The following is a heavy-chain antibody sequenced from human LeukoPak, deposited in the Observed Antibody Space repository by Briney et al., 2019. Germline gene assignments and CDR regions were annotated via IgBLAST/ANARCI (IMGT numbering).Heavy chain of an antibody. D-gene: IGHD2-21*02. CDR2: IYYRGST. Sequence: PSETLSLTCTVSGGSISSGGYYWSWIRQHPGKGLEWIGYIYYRGSTYYNPSLKSRVTISVDTSKNQFSLKLSSVTAADTAVYYCAREGAYCGGDCYLNYFDYWGQGTLVTVSS. CDR1: GGSISSGGYY. V-gene: IGHV4-31*03. J-gene: IGHJ4*02. CDR3: AREGAYCGGDCYLNYFDY.